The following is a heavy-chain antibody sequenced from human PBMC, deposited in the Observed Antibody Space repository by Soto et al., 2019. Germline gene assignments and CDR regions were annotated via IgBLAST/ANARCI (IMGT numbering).Heavy chain of an antibody. V-gene: IGHV4-59*02. CDR3: ARGFYDSRGYSNPFDP. CDR2: AHHSGST. J-gene: IGHJ5*02. Sequence: PSETLSLTCTVSGGSVASDYWSWLRQPPGRGLEWIAYAHHSGSTNSNPSLQSRVTASVDTSKNQLSLKLRSMTAADTAIYYCARGFYDSRGYSNPFDPWGQGILVTVS. CDR1: GGSVASDY. D-gene: IGHD3-22*01.